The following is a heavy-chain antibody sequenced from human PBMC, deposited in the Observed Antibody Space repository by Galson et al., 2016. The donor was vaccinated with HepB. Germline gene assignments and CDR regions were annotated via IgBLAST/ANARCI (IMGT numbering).Heavy chain of an antibody. V-gene: IGHV1-3*01. CDR2: TNGGSGDT. CDR1: GYTFTSYA. J-gene: IGHJ4*02. Sequence: SVKVSCKASGYTFTSYAIHWVRQAPGQGLEWMGWTNGGSGDTKYSQKFQDRVTITRDTSASTAYMEVNSLRSGDTAVYYCARETSGWYLGWGQGTLVIVSS. D-gene: IGHD6-19*01. CDR3: ARETSGWYLG.